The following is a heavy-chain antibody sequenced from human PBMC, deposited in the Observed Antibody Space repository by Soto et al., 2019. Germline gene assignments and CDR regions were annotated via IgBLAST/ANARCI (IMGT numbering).Heavy chain of an antibody. CDR1: GFTFSSYG. Sequence: QVQLVESGGGVVQPGRSLRLSCAASGFTFSSYGMHRVRQAPGKGLEWVAVIWYDGSNKYYADSVKGRFTISRDNSKNTLYLQMNSLRAEDTAVYYCARDHYLELGIDYWGQGTLVTVSS. CDR3: ARDHYLELGIDY. D-gene: IGHD7-27*01. J-gene: IGHJ4*02. CDR2: IWYDGSNK. V-gene: IGHV3-33*01.